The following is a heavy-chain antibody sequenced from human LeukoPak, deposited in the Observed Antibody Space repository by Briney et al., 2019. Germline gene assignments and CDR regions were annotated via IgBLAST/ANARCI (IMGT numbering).Heavy chain of an antibody. J-gene: IGHJ6*03. CDR3: ARESCTIFGVVNAPYYFYYMDV. D-gene: IGHD3-3*01. V-gene: IGHV4-4*07. CDR1: GGSISSYY. CDR2: IYTSGST. Sequence: SETLSLTCTVSGGSISSYYWSWIRQPAGKGLEWIGRIYTSGSTNYNPSLKSRVTISVDTSKNQFSLKLNSVTAADTAVYYCARESCTIFGVVNAPYYFYYMDVWGKGTTVTVTS.